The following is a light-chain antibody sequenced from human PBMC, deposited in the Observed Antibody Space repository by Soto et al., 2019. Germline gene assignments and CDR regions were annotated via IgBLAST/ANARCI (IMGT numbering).Light chain of an antibody. CDR2: DVS. Sequence: QSALTQPASVSGSPGQSSTISCTGTSSDVGGYNYVSWYQQHPGKAPKLMIYDVSNRPSGISNRFSGSKSGNTASLTISGLQAEDEADYSCSSYTASSTYVLGTGTKVTVL. J-gene: IGLJ1*01. CDR3: SSYTASSTYV. CDR1: SSDVGGYNY. V-gene: IGLV2-14*01.